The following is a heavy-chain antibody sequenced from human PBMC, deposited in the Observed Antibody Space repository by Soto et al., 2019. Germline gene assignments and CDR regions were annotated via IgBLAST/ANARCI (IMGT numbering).Heavy chain of an antibody. Sequence: GGSLRLCCTASGFTFGDYAMSWFRQAPGKGLEWVGFIRSKAYGGTTEYAASVKGRFTISRDDSKSIAYLQMNSLKTEDTAVYYCTREGSGWKFDYWGQGTLVTVSS. CDR1: GFTFGDYA. J-gene: IGHJ4*02. D-gene: IGHD6-25*01. V-gene: IGHV3-49*03. CDR3: TREGSGWKFDY. CDR2: IRSKAYGGTT.